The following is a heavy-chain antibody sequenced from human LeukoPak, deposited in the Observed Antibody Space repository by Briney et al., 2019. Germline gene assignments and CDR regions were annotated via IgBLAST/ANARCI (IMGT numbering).Heavy chain of an antibody. Sequence: GGSLRLSCAPSGFTVVTFGMYWFRQAPGKGLEWVAIIWKDGSQTYYGESVKGRFTISKDVSKNTVYLQMNSLRVEDTAVYYCARASGYGRGWPSEYCGQGTQVTVAS. D-gene: IGHD6-19*01. CDR2: IWKDGSQT. CDR3: ARASGYGRGWPSEY. V-gene: IGHV3-33*07. CDR1: GFTVVTFG. J-gene: IGHJ4*02.